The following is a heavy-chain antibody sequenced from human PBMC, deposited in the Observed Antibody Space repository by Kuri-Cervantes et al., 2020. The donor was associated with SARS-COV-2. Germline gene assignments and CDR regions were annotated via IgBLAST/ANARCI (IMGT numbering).Heavy chain of an antibody. CDR3: ARDFSHWFDP. CDR1: GGSISGHY. V-gene: IGHV4-59*11. Sequence: SETLSLTCTVSGGSISGHYWSWIRQPPGKGLEWIGNIFYSGSTNYNPSLKSRVTISVDTSKNQFSLKLSSVTAADTAVYYCARDFSHWFDPWGQGTLVTVSS. D-gene: IGHD2/OR15-2a*01. J-gene: IGHJ5*02. CDR2: IFYSGST.